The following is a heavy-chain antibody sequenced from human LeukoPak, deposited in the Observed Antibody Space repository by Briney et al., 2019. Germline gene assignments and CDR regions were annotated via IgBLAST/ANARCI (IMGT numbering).Heavy chain of an antibody. J-gene: IGHJ4*02. CDR1: GGSISGTNW. V-gene: IGHV4-4*02. CDR2: ISLAGQT. CDR3: TRESGAFSPFGF. Sequence: PSGTLSLTCGVSGGSISGTNWWSWVRQPPGQGLEWIGEISLAGQTNYNPSLNGRVTMSIDTSKNHLSLELTSVTAADTAMYYCTRESGAFSPFGFWGQGTLVTVSS. D-gene: IGHD1-26*01.